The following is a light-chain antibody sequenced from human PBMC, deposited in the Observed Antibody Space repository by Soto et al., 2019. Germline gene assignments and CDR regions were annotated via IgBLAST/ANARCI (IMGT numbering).Light chain of an antibody. CDR2: GTS. J-gene: IGKJ2*01. CDR1: QSVNSRD. V-gene: IGKV3-20*01. CDR3: QQCGTSPPYT. Sequence: EIVLTQSPGTLSLSPGERATLSCRASQSVNSRDLAWYQQKPGQAPRLLIYGTSSRDTGIPDRFSGSGSGTDFTLIISSLEPEDFAVYYCQQCGTSPPYTFGQGTKLEI.